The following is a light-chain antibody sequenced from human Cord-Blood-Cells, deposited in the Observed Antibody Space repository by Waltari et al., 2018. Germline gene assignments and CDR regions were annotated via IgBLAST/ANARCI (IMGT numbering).Light chain of an antibody. CDR2: EVS. J-gene: IGLJ2*01. V-gene: IGLV2-23*02. CDR3: CSYAGSSTFVV. CDR1: SKNVGSFNL. Sequence: QSALTQSASVSGAPGQSITISCSGTSKNVGSFNLFSWYQQQPGKAPKLMIYEVSKRPSGVSNHFSGSKAGNTASLTISGLQAEDEADYYCCSYAGSSTFVVFGGGTKLTVL.